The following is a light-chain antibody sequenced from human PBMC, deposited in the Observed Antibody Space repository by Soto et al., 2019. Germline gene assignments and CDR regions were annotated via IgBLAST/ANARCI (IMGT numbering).Light chain of an antibody. CDR1: QSVSSTY. CDR2: AAS. J-gene: IGKJ4*01. V-gene: IGKV3-20*01. CDR3: QQYESSPTT. Sequence: EIVLTQSPGTLSWSPGERATLSYRASQSVSSTYLAWYQQQPGQAPRLLIYAASRRATGIPDRFSGSGSGTDFTLTISRLEPEDFAVYYCQQYESSPTTFGGGTKVEIK.